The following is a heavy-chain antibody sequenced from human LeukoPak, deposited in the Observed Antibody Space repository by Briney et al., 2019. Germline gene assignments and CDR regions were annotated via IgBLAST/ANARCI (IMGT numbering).Heavy chain of an antibody. CDR1: GFTFSSHA. CDR2: ISGSGGST. D-gene: IGHD3-10*01. Sequence: PGGSLRLSCAASGFTFSSHAMSWVRQAPGKGLEWVSTISGSGGSTYDADSVKGRFTISRDNSKNTLYLQMNSLRAEDTAVYYCATLWYRVTYWGQGTLVTVSS. J-gene: IGHJ4*02. CDR3: ATLWYRVTY. V-gene: IGHV3-23*01.